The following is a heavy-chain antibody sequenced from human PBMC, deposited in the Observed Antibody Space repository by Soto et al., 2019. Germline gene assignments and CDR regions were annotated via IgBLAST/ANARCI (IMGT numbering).Heavy chain of an antibody. V-gene: IGHV3-20*01. CDR3: AREKMTKVTRDDRGCDI. J-gene: IGHJ3*02. D-gene: IGHD4-17*01. CDR1: GFTFDDYG. Sequence: EVQLVESGGGVVRPGGSLRLSCAASGFTFDDYGMSWVRQAPGKGLEWVSGINWNGGSTGYADSVKGRFTISRDNAKNSLYLQINSPTDEHTALYHCAREKMTKVTRDDRGCDIWGQGTMVTVSS. CDR2: INWNGGST.